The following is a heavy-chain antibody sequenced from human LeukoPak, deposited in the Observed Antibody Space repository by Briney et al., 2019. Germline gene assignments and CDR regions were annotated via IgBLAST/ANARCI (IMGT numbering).Heavy chain of an antibody. Sequence: GGSLRLSCAASGFTFSNFIMNWVRQAPGKGLEWVSSIGSRSSYIYYADSVKGRFTISRDNAKNSLYLHVNSLRAEDTATYYCARDSAAAGLDYWGQGTLVIVSS. CDR1: GFTFSNFI. V-gene: IGHV3-21*01. CDR2: IGSRSSYI. D-gene: IGHD6-13*01. J-gene: IGHJ4*02. CDR3: ARDSAAAGLDY.